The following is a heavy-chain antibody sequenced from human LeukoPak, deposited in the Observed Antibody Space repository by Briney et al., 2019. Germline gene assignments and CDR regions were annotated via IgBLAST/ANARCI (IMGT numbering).Heavy chain of an antibody. J-gene: IGHJ2*01. Sequence: SETLSLTCTVSGGSVSGGDYFWSWIRQPPGKGLEWIGEINHSGSTNYNPSLKSRVTISVDTSKNQFSLKLSSVTAADTAVYYCARAQDSSSWYSTLDWYFDLWGRGTLVTVSS. CDR3: ARAQDSSSWYSTLDWYFDL. CDR2: INHSGST. CDR1: GGSVSGGDYF. V-gene: IGHV4-61*08. D-gene: IGHD6-13*01.